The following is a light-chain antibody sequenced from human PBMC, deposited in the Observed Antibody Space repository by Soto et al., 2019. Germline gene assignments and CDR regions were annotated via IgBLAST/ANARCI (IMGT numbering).Light chain of an antibody. CDR2: ETS. V-gene: IGKV3-20*01. CDR1: QSVTAGY. CDR3: QQYGNSPT. Sequence: EIVLTQSPGTLSLSPGERVTLSCRASQSVTAGYFAWYQQKPGQAPRLLIYETSSRTTGIPDRFSGSGSGTDFTLTISRLEPEDFAVYYCQQYGNSPTFGQGTKVEIK. J-gene: IGKJ1*01.